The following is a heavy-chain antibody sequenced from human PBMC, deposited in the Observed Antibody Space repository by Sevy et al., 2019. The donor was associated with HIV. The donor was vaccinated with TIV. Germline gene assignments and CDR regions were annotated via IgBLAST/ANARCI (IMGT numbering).Heavy chain of an antibody. D-gene: IGHD3-3*01. Sequence: KQSQTLSLTCTVSGGSISSSSYYWGWIRQPPGKGLEWIGSIYYSGSTYYNPSLKSRVTISVDTSKNQFSLKLSSVTAADTAVYYCAGPRGAPDFWSGYPQWWFDPWGQGTLVTVSS. V-gene: IGHV4-39*01. J-gene: IGHJ5*02. CDR2: IYYSGST. CDR3: AGPRGAPDFWSGYPQWWFDP. CDR1: GGSISSSSYY.